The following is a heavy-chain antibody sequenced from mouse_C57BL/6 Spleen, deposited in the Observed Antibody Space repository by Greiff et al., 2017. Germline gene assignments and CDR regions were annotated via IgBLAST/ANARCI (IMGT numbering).Heavy chain of an antibody. Sequence: VQLQQPGAELVKPGASVKVSCKASGYTFTSYWMHWVKQRPGQGLEWIGSIHPSDSDTNYNQKFKGKATLTVDKSSSTAYMQLSSLTSEDSAVYYCAIPFFYDYDGVDYWGQGTTLTVSS. V-gene: IGHV1-74*01. CDR3: AIPFFYDYDGVDY. CDR1: GYTFTSYW. J-gene: IGHJ2*01. D-gene: IGHD2-4*01. CDR2: IHPSDSDT.